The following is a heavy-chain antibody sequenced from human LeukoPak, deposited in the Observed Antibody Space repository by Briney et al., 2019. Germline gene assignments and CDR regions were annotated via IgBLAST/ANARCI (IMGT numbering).Heavy chain of an antibody. D-gene: IGHD4-17*01. CDR3: ATSTVNTYFNY. Sequence: SETLSLTCTVSGGAISGSNYYWGWIRQTPGSGLEWIGSVNYSGSTYSNPSLKSRVTVSLDTSKNQYSLKLSSVTAADTAVYYCATSTVNTYFNYWGQGTLVTVSS. J-gene: IGHJ4*02. V-gene: IGHV4-39*07. CDR2: VNYSGST. CDR1: GGAISGSNYY.